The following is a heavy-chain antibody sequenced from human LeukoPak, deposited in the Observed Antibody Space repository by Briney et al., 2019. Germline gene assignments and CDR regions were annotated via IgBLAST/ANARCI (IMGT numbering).Heavy chain of an antibody. CDR2: INHSGST. Sequence: PSETLSLTCAVYGGSFSGYYLNWIRQPPGKGLEWIGEINHSGSTNYNPSLKSRVTISVDTSKNDFSLKLSSVTAADTAVYYCARGRHYDILTGYYNERYFDYWGQGTLVTVSS. J-gene: IGHJ4*02. CDR3: ARGRHYDILTGYYNERYFDY. CDR1: GGSFSGYY. V-gene: IGHV4-34*01. D-gene: IGHD3-9*01.